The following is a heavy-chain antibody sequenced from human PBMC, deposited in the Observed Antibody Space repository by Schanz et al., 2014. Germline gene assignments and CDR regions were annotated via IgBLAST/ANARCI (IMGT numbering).Heavy chain of an antibody. D-gene: IGHD4-17*01. CDR2: ITYNGGTI. V-gene: IGHV3-48*01. CDR3: ARKMKLGVYGGKGHDSLDI. CDR1: GFSFSSYA. J-gene: IGHJ3*02. Sequence: EVQVVESGGGLVQPGGSLRLSCATSGFSFSSYAINWVRQAPGKGLEWISYITYNGGTIYYADSVKGRFTISRDNAKNSLYLEMNSLRAEDTAVYYCARKMKLGVYGGKGHDSLDIWGQGTMVTVSS.